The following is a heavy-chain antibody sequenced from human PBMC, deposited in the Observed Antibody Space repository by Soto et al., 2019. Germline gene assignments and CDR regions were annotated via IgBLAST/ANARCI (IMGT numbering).Heavy chain of an antibody. CDR3: ARDYCSGGSCLFGMDV. D-gene: IGHD2-15*01. Sequence: GGSLRLSCAASGFSFSASWMAWVRQAPGKGLEWVADIKQDGSEKNYVDSVKGRVTISRDNAENSLYLQMNSLRAEDTAVYYCARDYCSGGSCLFGMDVWGQGTTVTVSS. CDR1: GFSFSASW. J-gene: IGHJ6*02. V-gene: IGHV3-7*01. CDR2: IKQDGSEK.